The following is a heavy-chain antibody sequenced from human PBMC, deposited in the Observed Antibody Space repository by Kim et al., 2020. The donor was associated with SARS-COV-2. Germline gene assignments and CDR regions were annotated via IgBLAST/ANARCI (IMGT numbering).Heavy chain of an antibody. J-gene: IGHJ4*02. CDR2: ISAYNGNT. D-gene: IGHD3-3*01. V-gene: IGHV1-18*01. CDR3: ARDYNMPAFFGVGAPYYFDY. CDR1: GYTFTSYG. Sequence: ASVKVSCKASGYTFTSYGISWVRQAPGQGLEWMGWISAYNGNTNYAQKLQGRVTMTTDTSTSTAYMELRSLRSDDTAVYYCARDYNMPAFFGVGAPYYFDYWGQGTLVTVSS.